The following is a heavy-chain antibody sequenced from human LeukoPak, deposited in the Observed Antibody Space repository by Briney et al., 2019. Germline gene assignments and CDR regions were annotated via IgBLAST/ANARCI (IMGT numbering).Heavy chain of an antibody. CDR3: AKLGFLTGSFDS. Sequence: PGGSLRLSCAGSGFSFSTYVLSWVRQAPGKGVEWVSSLSHSGGSAYYTDSVKGRFTISRDNSKNTLYLHMNSLRVGDTAVYFCAKLGFLTGSFDSWGQGTLVSVSS. D-gene: IGHD3-9*01. V-gene: IGHV3-23*01. J-gene: IGHJ4*02. CDR2: LSHSGGSA. CDR1: GFSFSTYV.